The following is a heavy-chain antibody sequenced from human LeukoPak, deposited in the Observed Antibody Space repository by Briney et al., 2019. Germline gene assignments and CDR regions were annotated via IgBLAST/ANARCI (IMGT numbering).Heavy chain of an antibody. Sequence: PGGSLRLSCAASGFTFNSYTMHWVRQAPGKGLEWVAVISYDGNNKYYADSVKGRFTISRDNSKNTLYLQMNSLRAEDTAVYYCCGSVLYSSYYFDYWGQGTLVTVSS. J-gene: IGHJ4*02. CDR2: ISYDGNNK. CDR1: GFTFNSYT. D-gene: IGHD5-18*01. CDR3: CGSVLYSSYYFDY. V-gene: IGHV3-30*04.